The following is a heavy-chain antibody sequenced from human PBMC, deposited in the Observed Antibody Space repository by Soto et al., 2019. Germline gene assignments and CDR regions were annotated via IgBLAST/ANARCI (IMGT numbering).Heavy chain of an antibody. CDR1: GGTIRSYC. V-gene: IGHV4-59*12. D-gene: IGHD3-10*01. CDR2: IYYSGST. J-gene: IGHJ4*02. CDR3: ARDLPRDYDGSSPLDF. Sequence: PSEPMPLPSTVSGGTIRSYCWRWIRQQPGKGLEWIGYIYYSGSTNYNPSLKSRVTISVDTSKNQFSLRLSSVTAADTAVYYCARDLPRDYDGSSPLDFWGQGSLVTGSS.